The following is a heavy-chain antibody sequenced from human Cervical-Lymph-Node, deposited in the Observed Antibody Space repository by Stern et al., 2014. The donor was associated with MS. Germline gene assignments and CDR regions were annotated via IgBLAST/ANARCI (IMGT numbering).Heavy chain of an antibody. V-gene: IGHV3-30-3*01. J-gene: IGHJ4*02. CDR3: ARPAAARYFDY. Sequence: VQLVESGGGVVQPGRSLRLSCAASGFTFGSHAMHWVRQAPGKGLDWEAIISYDGSSQHYADSVKGRFTISRDNSNNTLYLQMNSLRAEDTAMYYCARPAAARYFDYWGQGTQVTVSS. CDR2: ISYDGSSQ. CDR1: GFTFGSHA. D-gene: IGHD6-25*01.